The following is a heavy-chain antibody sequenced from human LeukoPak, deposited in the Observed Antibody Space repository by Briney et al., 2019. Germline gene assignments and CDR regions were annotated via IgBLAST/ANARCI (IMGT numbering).Heavy chain of an antibody. V-gene: IGHV1-18*01. CDR2: ISAYNGNT. J-gene: IGHJ6*02. CDR1: GYTFTSYG. Sequence: GASVKVSCKASGYTFTSYGISWVRQAPGQGLEWMGWISAYNGNTNYAQKLQGRVTMTTDSSTSTAYMELRSLRSDDTAVYYCARDYGDSSSAHWWGYDYYGMDVWGQGTTVTVSS. CDR3: ARDYGDSSSAHWWGYDYYGMDV. D-gene: IGHD6-6*01.